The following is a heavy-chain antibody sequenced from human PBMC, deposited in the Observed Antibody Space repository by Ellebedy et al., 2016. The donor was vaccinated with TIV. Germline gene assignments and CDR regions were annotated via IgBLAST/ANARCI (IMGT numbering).Heavy chain of an antibody. Sequence: GGSLRLSXAGSGFTFSSSWMSWARQTPGKGLEWVANIKHDGSEKYYVDSVKGRFTISRDNANNSLYLQMNSLRVDDTAVYYCARQERWGQGTLVTVSS. D-gene: IGHD1-1*01. V-gene: IGHV3-7*03. CDR2: IKHDGSEK. J-gene: IGHJ4*02. CDR3: ARQER. CDR1: GFTFSSSW.